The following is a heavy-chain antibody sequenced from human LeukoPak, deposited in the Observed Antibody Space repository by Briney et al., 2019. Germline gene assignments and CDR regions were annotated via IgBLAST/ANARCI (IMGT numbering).Heavy chain of an antibody. CDR2: IYYSGST. Sequence: SETLSLTCTVSGGSVRSGSYYWSWIRQPPGKGLEWIGTIYYSGSTYYNPSLKSRVTISVDTSKNQFSLKLSSVTAADTAVYYCARVVPMYSSDWYDDYWGQGTLVTVSS. CDR3: ARVVPMYSSDWYDDY. D-gene: IGHD6-19*01. V-gene: IGHV4-39*01. CDR1: GGSVRSGSYY. J-gene: IGHJ4*02.